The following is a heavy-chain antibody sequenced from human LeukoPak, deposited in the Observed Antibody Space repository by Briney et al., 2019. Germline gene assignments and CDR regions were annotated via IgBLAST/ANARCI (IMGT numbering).Heavy chain of an antibody. D-gene: IGHD6-19*01. J-gene: IGHJ4*02. CDR3: AGGSGWYKTPNYFDY. V-gene: IGHV3-53*01. CDR2: IYSGGST. Sequence: PGGSLRLSCAASGFTVSSNYMSWVRQAPGKGLELVSVIYSGGSTYYADSVKGRFTISRDNSKNTLYLQMNSLRAEDTAVYYCAGGSGWYKTPNYFDYWGQGTLVTVSS. CDR1: GFTVSSNY.